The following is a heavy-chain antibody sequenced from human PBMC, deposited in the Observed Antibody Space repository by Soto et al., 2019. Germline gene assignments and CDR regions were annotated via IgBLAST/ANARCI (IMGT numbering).Heavy chain of an antibody. CDR3: AAPRDEYGSGVSWFTYGMDI. D-gene: IGHD3-10*01. J-gene: IGHJ6*02. CDR1: GFTFSDFA. V-gene: IGHV3-23*01. Sequence: GGSLRLSCLASGFTFSDFAMTWVRHVPGRGLEWVASLDGAGGSTYYAESVRGRFRISRDNSQNTLFLQMKRLTVDDTAIYYCAAPRDEYGSGVSWFTYGMDIWGQGTTVTVSS. CDR2: LDGAGGST.